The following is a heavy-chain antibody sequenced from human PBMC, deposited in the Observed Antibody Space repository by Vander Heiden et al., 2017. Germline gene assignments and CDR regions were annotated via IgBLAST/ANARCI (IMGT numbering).Heavy chain of an antibody. CDR3: AKTRWDDATDYGMDV. CDR2: ISYDGSNK. J-gene: IGHJ6*02. D-gene: IGHD1-1*01. Sequence: QVQLVESGGGVVQPGRSLRLSCAASGFTFSSYGMHWVRQAPGKGLEWVAVISYDGSNKYYADSGKGRFTISRDNSKNTLYMQMNRLRAEDTAVYYCAKTRWDDATDYGMDVWGQGTTVTVYS. V-gene: IGHV3-33*05. CDR1: GFTFSSYG.